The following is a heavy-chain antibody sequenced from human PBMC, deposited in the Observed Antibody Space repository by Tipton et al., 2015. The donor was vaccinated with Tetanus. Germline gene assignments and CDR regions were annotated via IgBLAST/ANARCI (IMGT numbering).Heavy chain of an antibody. Sequence: SLRLSCAASGFIFSSYGIHWVRQAPGKGLEWVAVSWYDGTDQYYADSVKGRFTLSRDNSKNTLYLEMNSLRAEDTALYCCAREADCSGGRCFSGGFDKWGQGTQVSVSS. CDR2: SWYDGTDQ. V-gene: IGHV3-33*01. D-gene: IGHD2-15*01. J-gene: IGHJ4*02. CDR3: AREADCSGGRCFSGGFDK. CDR1: GFIFSSYG.